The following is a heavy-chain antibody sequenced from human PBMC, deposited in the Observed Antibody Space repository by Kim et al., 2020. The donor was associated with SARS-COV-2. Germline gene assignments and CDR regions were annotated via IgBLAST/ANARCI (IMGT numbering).Heavy chain of an antibody. J-gene: IGHJ6*02. V-gene: IGHV3-30-3*01. CDR3: ARHPWSRLRRPTYSYYDIDV. D-gene: IGHD2-15*01. CDR1: GFTFSSYA. CDR2: ITYDGSNT. Sequence: GGSLRLSCAASGFTFSSYAMHWVRQAPGKGLEWVSVITYDGSNTNYADSVKGRFTISRDNSKNTLYLQMNSLRAEDTAMYYCARHPWSRLRRPTYSYYDIDVWGQGTTVTVSS.